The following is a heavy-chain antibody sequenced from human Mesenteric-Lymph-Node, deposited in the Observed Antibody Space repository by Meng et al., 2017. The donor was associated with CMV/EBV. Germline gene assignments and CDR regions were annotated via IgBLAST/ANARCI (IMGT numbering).Heavy chain of an antibody. CDR3: ATSVVSDTFDI. Sequence: GESLKISCAASGFTVSNHHMTWVRQAPGKGLEWVSFIYSGDSPYYADSVKGRFTVSRDNSKNTLYLHMNSLRAEDTAVYYCATSVVSDTFDIWGQGTMVTVSS. D-gene: IGHD4-23*01. J-gene: IGHJ3*02. CDR2: IYSGDSP. CDR1: GFTVSNHH. V-gene: IGHV3-66*02.